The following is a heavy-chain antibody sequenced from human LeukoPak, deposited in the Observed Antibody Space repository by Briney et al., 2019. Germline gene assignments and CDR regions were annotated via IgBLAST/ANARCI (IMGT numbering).Heavy chain of an antibody. Sequence: PGGSLRFSCAASGFTFSSYSMNWVRQAPGKRLEWVSYISSSRNTIYYADSVKGRFTISRDNAKNSLYLQMNSLRAEDTAVYYCARGGRGAVAGFCDYWGQGILVTVSS. CDR3: ARGGRGAVAGFCDY. CDR1: GFTFSSYS. D-gene: IGHD6-19*01. V-gene: IGHV3-48*04. J-gene: IGHJ4*02. CDR2: ISSSRNTI.